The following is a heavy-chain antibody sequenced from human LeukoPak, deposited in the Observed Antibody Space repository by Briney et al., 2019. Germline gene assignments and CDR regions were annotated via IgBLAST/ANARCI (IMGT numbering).Heavy chain of an antibody. CDR1: GYTFIRYY. J-gene: IGHJ4*02. CDR3: ARGGYGDRIDY. D-gene: IGHD4-17*01. CDR2: INPSGGST. V-gene: IGHV1-46*01. Sequence: ASGKVSCKASGYTFIRYYMHWVRQAPGQGLEWMGIINPSGGSTSYAQKFQGRVTMTRDTSTSTVYMELSRPRSEDTAVYYCARGGYGDRIDYWGQGTLVSVSS.